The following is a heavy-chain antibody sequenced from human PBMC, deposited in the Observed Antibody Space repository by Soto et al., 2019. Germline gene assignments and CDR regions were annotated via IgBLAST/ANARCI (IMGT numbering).Heavy chain of an antibody. CDR3: ARDITTVTASGAFDI. Sequence: ESGGGVVQPGRSLRLSCAASGFIFSSYAMHWVRQAPGKGLERVAVISYDGSNKYYADSVKGRFTISRDNSKNTLYLQMSSRRCEYTSVYYCARDITTVTASGAFDIWGRGTMVTVSS. J-gene: IGHJ3*02. D-gene: IGHD4-17*01. CDR1: GFIFSSYA. CDR2: ISYDGSNK. V-gene: IGHV3-30-3*01.